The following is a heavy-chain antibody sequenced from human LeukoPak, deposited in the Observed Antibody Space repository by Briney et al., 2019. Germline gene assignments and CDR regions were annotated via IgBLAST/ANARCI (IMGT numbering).Heavy chain of an antibody. D-gene: IGHD1-26*01. CDR1: GGSFSGYY. V-gene: IGHV4-34*01. J-gene: IGHJ6*04. CDR2: INHSGST. Sequence: SETLSLTCAVYGGSFSGYYWSWIRQPPGKGLEWIGEINHSGSTNYNPSLKSRVTISVDTSKNQFSLKLSSVTAADTAVYYCARRRRAVRERGVNYGMDVWGKGTTVTVSS. CDR3: ARRRRAVRERGVNYGMDV.